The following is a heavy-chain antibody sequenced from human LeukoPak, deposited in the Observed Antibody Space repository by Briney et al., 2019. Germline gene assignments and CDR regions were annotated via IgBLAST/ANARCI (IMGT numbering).Heavy chain of an antibody. CDR2: IYHSGST. CDR1: GGSISITSYY. V-gene: IGHV4-39*07. D-gene: IGHD4-17*01. J-gene: IGHJ3*02. CDR3: ARVTGDYERAFDI. Sequence: SETLSLTCTVSGGSISITSYYWGWIRQPPGKGLEWIEEIYHSGSTNYNPSLKSRVTISVDTSKNQFSLKLSSVTAADTAVYYCARVTGDYERAFDIWGQGTRVTVSS.